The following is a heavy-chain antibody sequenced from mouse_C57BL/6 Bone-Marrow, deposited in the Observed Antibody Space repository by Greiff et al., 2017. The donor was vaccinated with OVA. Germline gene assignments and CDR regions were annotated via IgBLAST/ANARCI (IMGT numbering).Heavy chain of an antibody. CDR2: IYPGDGDT. J-gene: IGHJ1*03. CDR1: GYAFSSSW. V-gene: IGHV1-82*01. D-gene: IGHD1-1*01. CDR3: ARRGAVSWYFDV. Sequence: QVQLKESGPELVKPGASVKISCKASGYAFSSSWMNWVKQRPGKGLEWIGRIYPGDGDTNYNGKFKGKATLTADKSSSTAYMQLSSLTSEDSAVYFCARRGAVSWYFDVWGTGTTVTVSS.